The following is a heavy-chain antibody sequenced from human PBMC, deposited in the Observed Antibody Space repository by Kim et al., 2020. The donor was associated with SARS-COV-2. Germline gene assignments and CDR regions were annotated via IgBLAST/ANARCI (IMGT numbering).Heavy chain of an antibody. D-gene: IGHD4-17*01. CDR1: GYTFTSYG. CDR2: ISAYNGNT. CDR3: ARAPVGDYEGGYYFYMDV. J-gene: IGHJ6*03. V-gene: IGHV1-18*01. Sequence: ASVKVSCKASGYTFTSYGISWVRQAPGQGLEWMGWISAYNGNTNYAQKLQGRVTMTTDTSTTTAYMELRSLRSDDTAVYYCARAPVGDYEGGYYFYMDVWGKGTTVTVSS.